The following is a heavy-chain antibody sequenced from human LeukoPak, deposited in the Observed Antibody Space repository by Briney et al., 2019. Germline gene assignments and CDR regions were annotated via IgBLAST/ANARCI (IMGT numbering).Heavy chain of an antibody. CDR3: ARGYSSSWAGEDAFDI. CDR1: GFTFSSYA. D-gene: IGHD6-13*01. CDR2: ISYDGSNK. Sequence: GRSLRLSCAASGFTFSSYAMHWVRQAPGKGLKWVAVISYDGSNKYYADSVKGRFTISRDNSKNTLYLQMNSLRAEDTAVYYCARGYSSSWAGEDAFDIWGQGTMVTVSS. V-gene: IGHV3-30*04. J-gene: IGHJ3*02.